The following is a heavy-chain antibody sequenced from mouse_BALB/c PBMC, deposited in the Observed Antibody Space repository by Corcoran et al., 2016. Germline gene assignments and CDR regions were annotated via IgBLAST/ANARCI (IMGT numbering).Heavy chain of an antibody. CDR2: INPYNGGT. CDR3: ARTDYGSSYDYFDY. CDR1: GYSFTGYT. J-gene: IGHJ2*01. Sequence: EVQLQQSGPERVKPGASMKISCKASGYSFTGYTMNWVKQRHGKNLEWIGLINPYNGGTSYNQKFKGKATLTVDKSSSTAYMELLSLTSEDSAVYYCARTDYGSSYDYFDYWGQGTTLTVSS. V-gene: IGHV1-18*01. D-gene: IGHD1-1*01.